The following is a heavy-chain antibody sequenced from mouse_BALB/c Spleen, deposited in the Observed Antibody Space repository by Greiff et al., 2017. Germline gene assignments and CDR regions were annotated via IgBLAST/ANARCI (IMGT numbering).Heavy chain of an antibody. V-gene: IGHV2-9*02. CDR2: IWAGGST. Sequence: VQLQQSGPGLVAPSQSLSITCTVSGFSLTSYGVHWVRQPPGKGLEWLGLIWAGGSTNYNSAIMSRLSISKDNSKSQVFLRMNSLQTDDTAMYYCARDRVAYGNWGQGTLVTVSA. D-gene: IGHD2-1*01. CDR1: GFSLTSYG. CDR3: ARDRVAYGN. J-gene: IGHJ3*01.